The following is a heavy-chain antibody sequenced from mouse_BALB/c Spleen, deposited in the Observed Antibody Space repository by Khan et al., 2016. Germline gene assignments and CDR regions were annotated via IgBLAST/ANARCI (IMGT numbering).Heavy chain of an antibody. D-gene: IGHD4-1*01. CDR2: IYPGDGDT. Sequence: QVQLKQSGAELVRPGSSVKISCKASAYVFSSYWMNWVKQRPGQGLEWIGQIYPGDGDTNYNGKFKGKATLTADKSSSTAYMQLSSLTSEDSAVYFCARGVGPDYWGQGTTLTVSS. V-gene: IGHV1-80*01. CDR3: ARGVGPDY. CDR1: AYVFSSYW. J-gene: IGHJ2*01.